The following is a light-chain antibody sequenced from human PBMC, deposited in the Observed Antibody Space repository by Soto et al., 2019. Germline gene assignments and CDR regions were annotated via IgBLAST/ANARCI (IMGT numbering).Light chain of an antibody. CDR1: SSDVGGYDY. Sequence: QSVLTQPASVSGSPGQSITISCTGTSSDVGGYDYVGWYQQHPGKASKLMIYNVYNRPSGVFFRFSGSKSGNTASLTISGLQTEDEADYYCTSYTNRYTYVFGTGTRSPS. J-gene: IGLJ1*01. CDR3: TSYTNRYTYV. CDR2: NVY. V-gene: IGLV2-14*01.